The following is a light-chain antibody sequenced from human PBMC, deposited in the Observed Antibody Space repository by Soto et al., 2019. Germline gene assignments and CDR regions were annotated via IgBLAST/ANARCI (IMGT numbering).Light chain of an antibody. CDR2: EVN. J-gene: IGLJ3*02. Sequence: QSALTQPASVSGSPGQSITISCTGTSRDVGAYDYVSWYQQHPGKAPKVMISEVNNRPSGVSTRFSGSKSGNTASLTISGLQAEDEADYYCSSYTKSDTLVFGGGTKVTVL. CDR1: SRDVGAYDY. V-gene: IGLV2-14*01. CDR3: SSYTKSDTLV.